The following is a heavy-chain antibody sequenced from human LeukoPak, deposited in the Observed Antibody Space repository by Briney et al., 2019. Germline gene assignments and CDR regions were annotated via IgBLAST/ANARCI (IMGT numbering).Heavy chain of an antibody. D-gene: IGHD3-10*01. V-gene: IGHV3-21*01. CDR3: ARDFLGESGAGGC. Sequence: PGGPLRLSCVASGFTFRSYSMNWVRQAPGKALEWVSSISPSGSSTWHAESVKRRFTISRDNARNSLFLQMNSLRAEDTAVYYCARDFLGESGAGGCWGQGTLVTVSS. CDR1: GFTFRSYS. J-gene: IGHJ4*02. CDR2: ISPSGSST.